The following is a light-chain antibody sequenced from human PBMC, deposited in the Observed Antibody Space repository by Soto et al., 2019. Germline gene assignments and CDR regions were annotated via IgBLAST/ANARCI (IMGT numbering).Light chain of an antibody. Sequence: QSALTQPRSVSGSPGQSVTISCTGTSSDVGGYNFVSWYQQYPGKAPKLMIYEVSRRPSGVPDRFSGSKSGNTASLTISGLQAEDEAEYYCCSYAGNDTDVFGTGTKLTVL. V-gene: IGLV2-11*01. J-gene: IGLJ1*01. CDR1: SSDVGGYNF. CDR2: EVS. CDR3: CSYAGNDTDV.